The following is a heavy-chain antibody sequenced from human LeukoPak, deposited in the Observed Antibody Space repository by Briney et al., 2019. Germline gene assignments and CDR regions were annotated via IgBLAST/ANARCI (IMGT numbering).Heavy chain of an antibody. D-gene: IGHD5-18*01. J-gene: IGHJ4*02. V-gene: IGHV1-18*01. Sequence: ASVKVSCKASGYTFTSYGISWVRQAPGQGLEWMGWISAYNGNTNYAQKLQGRVTMTTDTSTSTAYMELRSLRSEDTAVYYCARGRRGYSYGSRPYYFDYWGQGTLVTVSS. CDR2: ISAYNGNT. CDR3: ARGRRGYSYGSRPYYFDY. CDR1: GYTFTSYG.